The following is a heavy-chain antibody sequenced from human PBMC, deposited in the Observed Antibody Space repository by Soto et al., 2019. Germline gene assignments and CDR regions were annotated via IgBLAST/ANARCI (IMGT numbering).Heavy chain of an antibody. V-gene: IGHV1-69*13. Sequence: SVKVSCKASGGTFSSYAISWVRQAPGQGLEWMGGIIPIFGTANYAQKFQGRVTITADESTSTAYMELSSLRSEDTAVYYCARSRDYYYGMDVWGQGTTVTVSS. CDR1: GGTFSSYA. J-gene: IGHJ6*02. CDR2: IIPIFGTA. CDR3: ARSRDYYYGMDV.